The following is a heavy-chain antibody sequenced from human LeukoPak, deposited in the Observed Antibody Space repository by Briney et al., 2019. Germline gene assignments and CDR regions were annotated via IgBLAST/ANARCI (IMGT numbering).Heavy chain of an antibody. V-gene: IGHV1-69*13. D-gene: IGHD5-24*01. CDR2: IIPIFGTA. Sequence: ASVKVSCTASGGTFSIYAISWVRQAPGQGLEWMGGIIPIFGTANYAQKFQGRVTITADESTSTAYMELSSLRSEDTAVYYCARAPGEMATTFDYWGQGTLVTVSS. J-gene: IGHJ4*02. CDR3: ARAPGEMATTFDY. CDR1: GGTFSIYA.